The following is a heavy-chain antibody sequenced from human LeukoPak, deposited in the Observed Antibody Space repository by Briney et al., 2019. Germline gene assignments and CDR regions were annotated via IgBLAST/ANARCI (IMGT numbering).Heavy chain of an antibody. CDR2: INHSGST. J-gene: IGHJ4*02. D-gene: IGHD6-13*01. V-gene: IGHV4-34*01. Sequence: SETLSLTCAVYGGSFSGYYWSWIRQPPGKGLEWIGEINHSGSTNYNPSLKSRVTISVDTSKNQFSLKLSSVTAADTAVYYCARSTLFSWFFDYWGQGTLVTVSS. CDR3: ARSTLFSWFFDY. CDR1: GGSFSGYY.